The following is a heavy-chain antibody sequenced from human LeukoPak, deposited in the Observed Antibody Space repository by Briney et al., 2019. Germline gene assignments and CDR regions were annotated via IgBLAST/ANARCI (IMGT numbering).Heavy chain of an antibody. CDR3: ARDRWGKYYFDY. Sequence: PGGSLRLSCATSGFPFSDFYMSWIRQAPGKGLEWVSYISSSATTIYYADSVEGRFTISRANAKNSLHLQMNNLRAEDTAMYYCARDRWGKYYFDYWGQGTLVTVSS. V-gene: IGHV3-11*01. J-gene: IGHJ4*02. CDR1: GFPFSDFY. D-gene: IGHD7-27*01. CDR2: ISSSATTI.